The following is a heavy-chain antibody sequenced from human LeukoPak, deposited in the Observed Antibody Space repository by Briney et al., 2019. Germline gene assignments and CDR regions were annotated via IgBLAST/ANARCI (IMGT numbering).Heavy chain of an antibody. D-gene: IGHD3-22*01. Sequence: GGSLRLSCAASGFTFSSYWMSWVRQAPGKGLEWVANIKQDGSEKYYVDSVKGRFTISRDNAKNSLHLQMNSLRAEDTAVYYCARDYDSSGYYYSDYWGQGTLVTVSS. CDR3: ARDYDSSGYYYSDY. J-gene: IGHJ4*02. V-gene: IGHV3-7*01. CDR1: GFTFSSYW. CDR2: IKQDGSEK.